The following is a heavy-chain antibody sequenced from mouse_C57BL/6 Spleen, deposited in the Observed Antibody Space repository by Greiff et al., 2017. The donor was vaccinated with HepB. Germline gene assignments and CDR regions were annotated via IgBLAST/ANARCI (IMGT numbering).Heavy chain of an antibody. V-gene: IGHV1-55*01. D-gene: IGHD2-4*01. Sequence: QVQLQQPGAELVKPGASVKMSCKASGYTFTSYWITWVKQRPGQGLEWIGDIYPGSGSTNYNEKFKSKATLTVDTSSSTAYMQLSSLTSEDSAVYYCARHYYDYAWFAYWGQGTLVTVSA. CDR1: GYTFTSYW. J-gene: IGHJ3*01. CDR3: ARHYYDYAWFAY. CDR2: IYPGSGST.